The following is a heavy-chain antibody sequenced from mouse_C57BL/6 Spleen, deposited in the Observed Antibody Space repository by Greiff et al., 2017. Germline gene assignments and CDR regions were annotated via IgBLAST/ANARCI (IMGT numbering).Heavy chain of an antibody. Sequence: ESGPGLVKPSQSLSLTCSVTGYSITSGYYWNWIRQFPGNKLEWMGYISYDGSNNYNPSLKNRISITRDTSKNQFFLKLNSVTTEDTATYYCASLYYDYDGYFDYWGQGTTLTVSS. D-gene: IGHD2-4*01. CDR3: ASLYYDYDGYFDY. CDR1: GYSITSGYY. CDR2: ISYDGSN. J-gene: IGHJ2*01. V-gene: IGHV3-6*01.